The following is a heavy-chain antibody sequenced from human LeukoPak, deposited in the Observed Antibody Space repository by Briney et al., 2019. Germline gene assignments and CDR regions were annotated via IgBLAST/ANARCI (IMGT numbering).Heavy chain of an antibody. CDR1: GFTFDDYA. CDR3: AKGGVGATRGWDYFDY. J-gene: IGHJ4*02. D-gene: IGHD1-26*01. V-gene: IGHV3-9*01. Sequence: GGSLRLSCAASGFTFDDYAMHWVRQAPRKGLEWVSGISWNSGSIGYADSVKGRFTISRDNAKNSLYLQMNSLRAEDTALYYCAKGGVGATRGWDYFDYWGQGTLVTVSS. CDR2: ISWNSGSI.